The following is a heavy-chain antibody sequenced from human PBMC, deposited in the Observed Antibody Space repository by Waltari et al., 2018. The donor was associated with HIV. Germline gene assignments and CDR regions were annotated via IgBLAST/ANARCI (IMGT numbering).Heavy chain of an antibody. J-gene: IGHJ5*02. CDR3: ATLHYAGLHRFDT. CDR2: ISYVGTT. V-gene: IGHV4-39*01. CDR1: GGSIRRDIYN. D-gene: IGHD2-2*01. Sequence: QLELQESGPGLVKPSETLSLSCTVPGGSIRRDIYNWGWVRQPPGRGLQWIGSISYVGTTYYNPSLKSRVTMSVDTSENQFSLRLNFVTAADTAVYYCATLHYAGLHRFDTWGQGTLVTVSS.